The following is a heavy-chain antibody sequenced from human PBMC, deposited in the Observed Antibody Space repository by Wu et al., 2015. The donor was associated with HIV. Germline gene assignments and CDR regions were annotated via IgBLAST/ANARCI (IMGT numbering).Heavy chain of an antibody. Sequence: QVQLVQSGAEVKKPGASVEVSCKASGYTFTGYYIHWVRQAPGQGLEWMGWINPNSGGTNYAQQFQGRVTMTRDTSISTAYMEVSRLISEDTAVYYCARDDMLVWFGDLDYWGQGTLVTVSS. CDR1: GYTFTGYY. CDR3: ARDDMLVWFGDLDY. D-gene: IGHD3-10*01. J-gene: IGHJ4*02. V-gene: IGHV1-2*02. CDR2: INPNSGGT.